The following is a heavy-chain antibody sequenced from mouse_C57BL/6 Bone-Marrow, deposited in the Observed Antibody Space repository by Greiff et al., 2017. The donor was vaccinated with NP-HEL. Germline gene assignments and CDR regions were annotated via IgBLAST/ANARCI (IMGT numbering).Heavy chain of an antibody. V-gene: IGHV2-2*01. J-gene: IGHJ1*03. D-gene: IGHD1-1*01. CDR1: GFSLTSYG. CDR2: IWSGGST. Sequence: VKLMESGPGLVQPSQSLSITCTVSGFSLTSYGVHWVRQSPGKGLEWLGVIWSGGSTAYNAAFISRLSISKDNSKSQVFFKMNSLQADDTAIYYCARNSDRPLYGSSFYWYFDVWGTGTTVTVSS. CDR3: ARNSDRPLYGSSFYWYFDV.